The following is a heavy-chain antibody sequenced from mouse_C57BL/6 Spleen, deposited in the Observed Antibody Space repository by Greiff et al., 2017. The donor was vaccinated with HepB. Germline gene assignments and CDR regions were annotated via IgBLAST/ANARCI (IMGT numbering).Heavy chain of an antibody. CDR1: GFSFNTYA. CDR2: IRSKSNDYAT. D-gene: IGHD3-2*02. V-gene: IGHV10-1*01. J-gene: IGHJ4*01. CDR3: VRPDSSGPYYYAMDY. Sequence: VQLKESGGGLVQPKGSLKLSCAASGFSFNTYAMNWVRQAPGKGLEWVARIRSKSNDYATYYADSVKDRFTISRDDSESMLYLQMNNLKTEDTAMYYCVRPDSSGPYYYAMDYWGQGTSVTVSS.